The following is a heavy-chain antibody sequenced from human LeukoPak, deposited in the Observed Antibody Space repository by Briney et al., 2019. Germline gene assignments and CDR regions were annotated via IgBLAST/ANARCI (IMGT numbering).Heavy chain of an antibody. Sequence: GGSLKLSCAASGFTFSGSAMHWVRQASGKGLEWVGRIRSKANSYATAYAASVKGRFSISRDESKNTAYLQMNSLKTEDTAVYYCARRSTDDSSGYYSTWGQGTLVTVSS. CDR2: IRSKANSYAT. CDR3: ARRSTDDSSGYYST. CDR1: GFTFSGSA. J-gene: IGHJ1*01. V-gene: IGHV3-73*01. D-gene: IGHD3-22*01.